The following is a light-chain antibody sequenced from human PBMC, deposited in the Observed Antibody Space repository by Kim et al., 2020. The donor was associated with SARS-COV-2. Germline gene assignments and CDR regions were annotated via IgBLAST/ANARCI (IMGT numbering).Light chain of an antibody. V-gene: IGKV1-9*01. CDR1: QDISNH. CDR2: ATS. Sequence: DIQLTQSPSFLSASVGDRVTITCRASQDISNHLAWYQQKPGEAPELLVYATSTLKIGVPSRFSGSRSGTEFTLTISSLQPEDFATYSCLQLYTYPRTSAQGTKVDIK. J-gene: IGKJ1*01. CDR3: LQLYTYPRT.